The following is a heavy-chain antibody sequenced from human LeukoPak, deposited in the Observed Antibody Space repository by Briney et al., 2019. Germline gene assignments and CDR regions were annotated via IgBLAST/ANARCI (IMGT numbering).Heavy chain of an antibody. Sequence: PSETLSLTCTVSDGSITNNDWSWVRQTPGKGLEFIGYVHYSGTTNYNPSLRSRVTISIDTSRKHFFLKLKSVTAADTAVYYCARPIHGYNADLYYYYGMDVWGQGTTVTVSS. CDR1: DGSITNND. V-gene: IGHV4-59*01. CDR2: VHYSGTT. J-gene: IGHJ6*02. D-gene: IGHD5-24*01. CDR3: ARPIHGYNADLYYYYGMDV.